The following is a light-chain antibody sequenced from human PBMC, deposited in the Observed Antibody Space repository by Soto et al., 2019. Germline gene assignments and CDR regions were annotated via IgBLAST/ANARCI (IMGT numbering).Light chain of an antibody. J-gene: IGLJ3*02. CDR3: GTWDTSLSAGWV. CDR2: DNN. CDR1: SSNIGNNY. Sequence: QSVLTQPPSVSAGPGQKVTISCSGSSSNIGNNYVSWYQQLPGTAPKLLIYDNNKRPSGIPDRFSGTSATLGITGLQTGDEADYYCGTWDTSLSAGWVFGGGTKLTVL. V-gene: IGLV1-51*01.